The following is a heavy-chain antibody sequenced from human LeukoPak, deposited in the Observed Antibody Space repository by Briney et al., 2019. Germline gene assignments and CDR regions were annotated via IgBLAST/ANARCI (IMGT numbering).Heavy chain of an antibody. J-gene: IGHJ6*03. CDR3: ARVRSGGWYVGSVYYYYYMDV. CDR2: INPNSGGT. D-gene: IGHD6-19*01. V-gene: IGHV1-2*02. CDR1: GYTFTGYH. Sequence: ASVKVSCKASGYTFTGYHMHWVRQAPGQGLEWMGWINPNSGGTNYAQKFQGRVTMTRDTSISTAYMELSRLRSDDTAVYYCARVRSGGWYVGSVYYYYYMDVWGKGTTVTVSS.